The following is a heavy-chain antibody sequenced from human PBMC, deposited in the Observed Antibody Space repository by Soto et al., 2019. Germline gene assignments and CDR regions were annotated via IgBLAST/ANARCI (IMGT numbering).Heavy chain of an antibody. D-gene: IGHD7-27*01. J-gene: IGHJ4*02. CDR2: IYHSGST. V-gene: IGHV4-38-2*01. CDR3: ARAPGDLLYYFDY. CDR1: CYSISSGYY. Sequence: SETLSLTCAVSCYSISSGYYWGWIRQPPGKGLEWIGSIYHSGSTYYNPSLKSRVTISLDTSKNQFSLKLSSVTAADTAVYYCARAPGDLLYYFDYWGPGSLVTVSS.